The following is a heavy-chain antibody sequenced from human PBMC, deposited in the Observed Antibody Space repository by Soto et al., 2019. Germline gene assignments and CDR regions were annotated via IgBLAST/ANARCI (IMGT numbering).Heavy chain of an antibody. J-gene: IGHJ4*02. CDR3: ARGRGLRRITVTAYYFDY. CDR1: GGSFSGYY. D-gene: IGHD4-17*01. CDR2: INHSGST. V-gene: IGHV4-34*01. Sequence: SETLSLTCAVYGGSFSGYYWSWIRQPPGKGLEWIGEINHSGSTNYNPSLKSRVTISVDTSKNQFSLKLSSVTAADTAVYYCARGRGLRRITVTAYYFDYWGQGTLVTVSS.